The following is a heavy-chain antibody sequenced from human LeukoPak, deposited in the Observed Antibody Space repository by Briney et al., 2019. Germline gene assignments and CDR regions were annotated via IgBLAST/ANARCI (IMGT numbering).Heavy chain of an antibody. D-gene: IGHD3-22*01. CDR1: GFSLSTSGMC. CDR3: ARQGYYDSSGYPSSGFDP. Sequence: SGPTLVNPTQTLTLTCTFSGFSLSTSGMCVSWIRQPPGKALEWLARIDWDDDKYYSTSLKTRLTISKDTSKNQVVLTMTNMDPVDTATYYCARQGYYDSSGYPSSGFDPWGLGTLVTVSS. J-gene: IGHJ5*02. V-gene: IGHV2-70*11. CDR2: IDWDDDK.